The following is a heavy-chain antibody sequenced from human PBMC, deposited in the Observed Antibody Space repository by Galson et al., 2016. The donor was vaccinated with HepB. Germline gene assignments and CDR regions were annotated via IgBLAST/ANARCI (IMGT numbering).Heavy chain of an antibody. J-gene: IGHJ4*02. D-gene: IGHD2-8*01. CDR2: ISAMDDQI. CDR3: VISMRGIGVGPFDY. Sequence: SLRLSCAGTGFTFSSFGMSWVRQAPGKGLEWVSVISAMDDQIYYADSVRGRFTISRDNSRSSLFLEMNSLRAEDTAVYYCVISMRGIGVGPFDYWGQGTPVVVAS. V-gene: IGHV3-23*01. CDR1: GFTFSSFG.